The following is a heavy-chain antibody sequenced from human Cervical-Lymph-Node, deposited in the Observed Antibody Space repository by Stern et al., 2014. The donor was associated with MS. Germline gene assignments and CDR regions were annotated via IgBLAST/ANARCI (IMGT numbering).Heavy chain of an antibody. J-gene: IGHJ4*02. CDR2: VYYSGAT. CDR3: AKHACTGAACPFDL. CDR1: GDSISSYTHY. V-gene: IGHV4-39*01. D-gene: IGHD2-8*02. Sequence: VQLVESGPGLVKPSETLSLTCAVSGDSISSYTHYWAWIRQPPGKGLEWIGSVYYSGATYYTPSLKSPVTISVDTSKNHSSLGLNSVTAADTAVYYCAKHACTGAACPFDLWGQGTLVTVSS.